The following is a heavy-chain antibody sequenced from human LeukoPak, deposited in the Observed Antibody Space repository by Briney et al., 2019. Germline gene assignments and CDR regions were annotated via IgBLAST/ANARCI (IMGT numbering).Heavy chain of an antibody. CDR3: AKDATSIDYYDSSGHPGAFDI. CDR1: GFTLSSYG. D-gene: IGHD3-22*01. V-gene: IGHV3-30*02. Sequence: PGGSLRLSCAPSGFTLSSYGMHWVRQAPGKGLEWVAFIRYDGSNKYYADTVKGRFTISRDNSKNTLYLQMNSLRAEDTAVYYCAKDATSIDYYDSSGHPGAFDIWGQGTMVTVSS. J-gene: IGHJ3*02. CDR2: IRYDGSNK.